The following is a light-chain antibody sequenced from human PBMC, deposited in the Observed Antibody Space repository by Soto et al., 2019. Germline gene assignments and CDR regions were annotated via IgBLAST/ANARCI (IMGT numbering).Light chain of an antibody. J-gene: IGLJ2*01. CDR3: SSYTSSSTLDVV. Sequence: QSVLTQPASVSGSPGQSITISCTGTRSDVGGYNYVSWYQQHPGKAPKLMIYDVSNRPSGVSNRFSGSKSGNTASLTISGLQAEDEADYYCSSYTSSSTLDVVFGGGTNLTVL. V-gene: IGLV2-14*01. CDR1: RSDVGGYNY. CDR2: DVS.